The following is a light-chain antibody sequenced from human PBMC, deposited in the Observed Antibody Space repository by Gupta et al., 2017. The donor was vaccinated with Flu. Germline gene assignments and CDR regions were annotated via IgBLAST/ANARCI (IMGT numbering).Light chain of an antibody. CDR2: VAS. Sequence: EIVLTQSPGTLSLSPGERATLSCRASQTINNNYLAWYQQKPGQAPRLLIYVASSRATGIPDRFSGSGSGTDFTLTISRLEPEDFAVYYCQQYGTSSLYSFGQGTELEIK. CDR1: QTINNNY. J-gene: IGKJ2*03. V-gene: IGKV3-20*01. CDR3: QQYGTSSLYS.